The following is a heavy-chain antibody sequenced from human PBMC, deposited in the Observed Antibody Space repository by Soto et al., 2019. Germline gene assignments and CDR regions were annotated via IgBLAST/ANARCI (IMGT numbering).Heavy chain of an antibody. D-gene: IGHD2-15*01. CDR2: IRHKADSYST. Sequence: EVQLVESGGGLVQPGGSLRLYCAASGFTFSDHYLEWVLQAPGKGLEWVGRIRHKADSYSTEYAASVKGRFTISRDDSKHSLYLQMDNLKTDDTDVYYCARLWARLFDYWGQGTLVTVSS. CDR1: GFTFSDHY. CDR3: ARLWARLFDY. V-gene: IGHV3-72*01. J-gene: IGHJ4*02.